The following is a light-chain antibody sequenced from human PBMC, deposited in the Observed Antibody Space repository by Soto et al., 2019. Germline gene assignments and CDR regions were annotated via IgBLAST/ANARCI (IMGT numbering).Light chain of an antibody. CDR1: QSIDTW. V-gene: IGKV1-5*03. CDR3: QQSYSPSIT. Sequence: DIPMTQSPSTLSASLGDTVTITCGASQSIDTWLAWHQQKPGRAPKLLISKASILESGVPSRFSGSGSGTEFTLTISSLQTEDFATYYCQQSYSPSITFGQGTRLEIK. CDR2: KAS. J-gene: IGKJ5*01.